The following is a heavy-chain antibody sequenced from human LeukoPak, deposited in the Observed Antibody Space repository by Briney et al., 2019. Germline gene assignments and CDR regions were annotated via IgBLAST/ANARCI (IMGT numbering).Heavy chain of an antibody. CDR3: AREDSSGAFDI. V-gene: IGHV3-21*06. CDR2: ISASSNYI. CDR1: GFTFSNTN. J-gene: IGHJ3*02. D-gene: IGHD3-22*01. Sequence: GGSLRLSCAASGFTFSNTNMNWVRQAPGKGLKWVSFISASSNYIYYADSVKGRFTISRDNAQNSLYLQMNSLRAEDTAVYYCAREDSSGAFDIWGQGTMVTVSS.